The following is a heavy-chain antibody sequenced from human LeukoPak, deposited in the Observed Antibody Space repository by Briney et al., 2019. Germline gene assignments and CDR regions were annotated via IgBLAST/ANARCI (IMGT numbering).Heavy chain of an antibody. J-gene: IGHJ4*02. CDR3: ARDLWLELY. Sequence: GGSLRLSCAASRGTFTSYGMSWVRQAPGKGLEWVSGISGSGGSTYYADSVKGRFTISRDNSKNMLYLQMNSLRAGDTAVYYCARDLWLELYWGQGTLVTVSS. CDR2: ISGSGGST. CDR1: RGTFTSYG. D-gene: IGHD6-19*01. V-gene: IGHV3-23*01.